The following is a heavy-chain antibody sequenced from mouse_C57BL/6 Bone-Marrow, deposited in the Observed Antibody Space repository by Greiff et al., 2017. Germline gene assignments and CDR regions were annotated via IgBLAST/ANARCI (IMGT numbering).Heavy chain of an antibody. CDR2: IYPRSGNT. CDR3: ARPYYYGSSQSFYAMDY. Sequence: VQLQQSGAELARPGASVKLSCKASGYTFTSYGISWVKQRTGQGLEWIGEIYPRSGNTYYNEKFKGKATLTADKSSSTAYMELRSLTSENSEVYFCARPYYYGSSQSFYAMDYWGQGTSVTVSS. CDR1: GYTFTSYG. D-gene: IGHD1-1*01. V-gene: IGHV1-81*01. J-gene: IGHJ4*01.